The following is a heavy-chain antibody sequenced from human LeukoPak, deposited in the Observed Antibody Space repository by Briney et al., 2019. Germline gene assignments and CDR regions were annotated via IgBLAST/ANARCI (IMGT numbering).Heavy chain of an antibody. J-gene: IGHJ6*02. CDR3: AKDQGHYDFWSGYSTRSLYGMDV. V-gene: IGHV3-30*18. CDR2: ISYDGSNK. D-gene: IGHD3-3*01. Sequence: GGSLRLSCAASGFTFSSYGMHWVRQAPGKGLEWVAVISYDGSNKYYADSVKGRFTISRDNSKNTLYLQMNSLRAEDTAVYYCAKDQGHYDFWSGYSTRSLYGMDVWGQGTTVTVSS. CDR1: GFTFSSYG.